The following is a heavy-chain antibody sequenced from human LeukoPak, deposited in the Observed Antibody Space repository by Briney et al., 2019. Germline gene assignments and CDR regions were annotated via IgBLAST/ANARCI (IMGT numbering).Heavy chain of an antibody. CDR2: ISGSGGST. V-gene: IGHV3-23*01. Sequence: GGSLSLPYALSGFTFKKSPMGWVRQAPREGLGWVLAISGSGGSTYDADSVKGRFTISRDNSKKTLYLQMNSLRDEETAVYYCATTVAVAGGAYWGQGTLGTVSS. CDR1: GFTFKKSP. D-gene: IGHD6-19*01. CDR3: ATTVAVAGGAY. J-gene: IGHJ4*02.